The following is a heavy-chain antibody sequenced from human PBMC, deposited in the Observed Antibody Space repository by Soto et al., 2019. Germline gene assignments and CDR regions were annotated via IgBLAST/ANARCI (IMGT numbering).Heavy chain of an antibody. CDR3: ARERYSYGPYYFDY. Sequence: QVQLVESGGDLVQPGGSLRLSCAASGFTFSDYYMSWIRQAPGKGLEWVSSITSSGSTTYYTDSVKGRFTISRDNAKNSLYLQMNSLRAVDTAVYYCARERYSYGPYYFDYWGQGTLVTVSS. CDR1: GFTFSDYY. V-gene: IGHV3-11*01. D-gene: IGHD5-18*01. CDR2: ITSSGSTT. J-gene: IGHJ4*02.